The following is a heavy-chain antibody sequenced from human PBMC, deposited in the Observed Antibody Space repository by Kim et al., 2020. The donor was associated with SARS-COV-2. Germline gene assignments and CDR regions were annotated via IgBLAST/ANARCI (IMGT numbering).Heavy chain of an antibody. CDR2: ISSSSSYI. CDR3: ARDGHNYYYYGMDV. CDR1: GFTFSSYS. Sequence: GGSLRLSCAASGFTFSSYSMNWVRQAPGKGLEWVSSISSSSSYIYYADSVKGRFTISRDNAKNSLYLQMNGLRAEDTAVYYCARDGHNYYYYGMDVWGQGTTVTVSS. J-gene: IGHJ6*02. V-gene: IGHV3-21*01.